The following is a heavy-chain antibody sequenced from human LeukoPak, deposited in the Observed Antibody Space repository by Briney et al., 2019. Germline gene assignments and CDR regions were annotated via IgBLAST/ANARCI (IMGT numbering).Heavy chain of an antibody. V-gene: IGHV3-21*01. CDR2: IDYDSSHI. CDR1: GFTFSTSA. Sequence: PGGSLRLSCAASGFTFSTSAMNWVSQVPGKGLEWVSSIDYDSSHIYYAASVRGRFTISRDSARDSVYLQMDSLRVEDTAVYYCTRDPLRYLRVGHYDYWGQGTLVAVSS. J-gene: IGHJ4*02. CDR3: TRDPLRYLRVGHYDY. D-gene: IGHD3-9*01.